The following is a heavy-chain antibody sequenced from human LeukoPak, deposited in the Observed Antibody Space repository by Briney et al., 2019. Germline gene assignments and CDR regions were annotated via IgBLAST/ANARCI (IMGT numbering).Heavy chain of an antibody. CDR2: ITNSGGST. CDR3: AKRQYGSGSSYAFDI. D-gene: IGHD3-10*01. J-gene: IGHJ3*02. V-gene: IGHV3-23*01. CDR1: GFTFSSYA. Sequence: PGGSLRLSCAASGFTFSSYATSWVRQAPGKGLEWVSAITNSGGSTYYADSVKGRFTISRDNSKSTLYLQMNSLRAEDTAVYYCAKRQYGSGSSYAFDIWGQGTMVTVSS.